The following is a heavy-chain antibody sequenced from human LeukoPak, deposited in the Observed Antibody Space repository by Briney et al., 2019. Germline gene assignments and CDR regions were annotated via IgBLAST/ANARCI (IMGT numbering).Heavy chain of an antibody. CDR3: ARDRYGDY. CDR1: GFTFSGYW. D-gene: IGHD5-18*01. V-gene: IGHV3-7*01. CDR2: IKQDGSEK. Sequence: GGSLRLSCAASGFTFSGYWMTWVRQAPGKGLEWVANIKQDGSEKNYVDSVKGRFTISRDNAKNSLYLQMNSLRAEDTAVYSCARDRYGDYWGQGTLATVSS. J-gene: IGHJ4*02.